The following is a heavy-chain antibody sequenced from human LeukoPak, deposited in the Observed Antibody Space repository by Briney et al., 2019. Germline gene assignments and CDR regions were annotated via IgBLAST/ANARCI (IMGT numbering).Heavy chain of an antibody. CDR1: GFTFSSYV. D-gene: IGHD3-10*01. CDR3: ATLLDAFDI. V-gene: IGHV3-33*01. J-gene: IGHJ3*02. Sequence: GRSLRLSCAASGFTFSSYVMHWVRQAPGKGLEWVAAIWYDASNIYYADSLKGRFTISRDNSKNTLYLQMNNLRAEDTAVYYCATLLDAFDIWGQGTVVTVSS. CDR2: IWYDASNI.